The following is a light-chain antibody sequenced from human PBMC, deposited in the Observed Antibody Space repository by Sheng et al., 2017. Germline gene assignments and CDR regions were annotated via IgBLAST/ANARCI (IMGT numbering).Light chain of an antibody. CDR2: DDD. V-gene: IGLV1-44*01. CDR3: GTWDASLDGYV. J-gene: IGLJ1*01. Sequence: QSLLTQPPSASGAPDRSSPSLALDTASTSGLTLETGTSSSQERPPVLLIYDDDQRPSGVPDRFSASKSGTSASLTISGLQFDDEAIYYCGTWDASLDGYVFGPGTSVTVL. CDR1: ASTSGLTL.